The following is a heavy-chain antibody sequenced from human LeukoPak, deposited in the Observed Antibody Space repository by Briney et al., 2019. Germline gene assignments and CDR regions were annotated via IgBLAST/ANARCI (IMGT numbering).Heavy chain of an antibody. CDR2: ISSSSSYI. V-gene: IGHV3-21*01. CDR1: GFTFSSYS. CDR3: ARGVYDSSGYYLRYFDY. J-gene: IGHJ4*02. Sequence: GGSLRLSCAASGFTFSSYSMNWVRQAPGKGLEWVSSISSSSSYIYYADSVKGRFTISRDNAKNSLHLQMNSLRAEDTAVYYCARGVYDSSGYYLRYFDYWGQGTLVTVSS. D-gene: IGHD3-22*01.